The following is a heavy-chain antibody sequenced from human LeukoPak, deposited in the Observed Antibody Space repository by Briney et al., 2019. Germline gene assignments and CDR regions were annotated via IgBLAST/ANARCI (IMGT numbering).Heavy chain of an antibody. Sequence: SETLSLTCTVSGGSISSYYWSWIRQPPGKGLEWIGYIYYSGSTNYNPSLKSRVTISVDTSKNQFSLKLSSVTAADTAVYHCARSDYGDYYFDYWGQGTLVTVSS. D-gene: IGHD4-17*01. CDR2: IYYSGST. V-gene: IGHV4-59*08. J-gene: IGHJ4*02. CDR3: ARSDYGDYYFDY. CDR1: GGSISSYY.